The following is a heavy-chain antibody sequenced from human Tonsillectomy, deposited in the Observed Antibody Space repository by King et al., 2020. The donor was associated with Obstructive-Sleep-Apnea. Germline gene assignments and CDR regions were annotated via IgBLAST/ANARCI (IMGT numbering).Heavy chain of an antibody. CDR2: TFSNDEK. J-gene: IGHJ4*02. CDR3: ARILGIAVSSYFDS. V-gene: IGHV2-26*01. D-gene: IGHD6-19*01. CDR1: GFSLNNARVA. Sequence: VTLKESGPVLVKPTETLTLTCSVSGFSLNNARVAVSWIRQPPGKALEWLAHTFSNDEKYYSTPLKTRLTVSKDTSKSQVVLIMTNMDPVDTGTYYCARILGIAVSSYFDSWGQGTPVTVSS.